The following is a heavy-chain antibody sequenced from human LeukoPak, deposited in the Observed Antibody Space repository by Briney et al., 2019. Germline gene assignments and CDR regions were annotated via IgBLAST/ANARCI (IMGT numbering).Heavy chain of an antibody. Sequence: SETLSLTFTVSGGSISSYYWSWIRQPPGKGLEWIGYIYYSGSTNYNPSLKGRVTISVDTSKNQFSLKLSSVTAADTAVYYCARGDYGGNWSFDYWGQGTLVTVSS. J-gene: IGHJ4*02. D-gene: IGHD4-23*01. CDR2: IYYSGST. CDR3: ARGDYGGNWSFDY. CDR1: GGSISSYY. V-gene: IGHV4-59*01.